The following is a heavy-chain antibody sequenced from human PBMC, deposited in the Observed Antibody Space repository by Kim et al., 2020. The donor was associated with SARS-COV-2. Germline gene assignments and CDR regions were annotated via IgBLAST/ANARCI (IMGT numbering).Heavy chain of an antibody. D-gene: IGHD3-9*01. V-gene: IGHV3-48*02. Sequence: KGRFTISRDNAKNSLYLQMNSLRDEDTAVYYCARDSLRYFDWYRGEGEDYWGQGTLVTVSS. J-gene: IGHJ4*02. CDR3: ARDSLRYFDWYRGEGEDY.